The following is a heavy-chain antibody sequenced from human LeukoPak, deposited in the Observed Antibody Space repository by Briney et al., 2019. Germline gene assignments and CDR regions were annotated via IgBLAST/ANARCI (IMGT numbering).Heavy chain of an antibody. J-gene: IGHJ4*02. CDR2: IYHSGST. CDR1: GGSISSSNW. V-gene: IGHV4-4*02. D-gene: IGHD2-2*01. Sequence: PSGTLSLTCAVSGGSISSSNWWSWVRQPPGKGLEWIGEIYHSGSTNYNPSLKSRVTISVDTSKNQFSLKLSSVTAADTAVYYCARSPPNIVVVPAASYYFDYWGQGTLVTVSS. CDR3: ARSPPNIVVVPAASYYFDY.